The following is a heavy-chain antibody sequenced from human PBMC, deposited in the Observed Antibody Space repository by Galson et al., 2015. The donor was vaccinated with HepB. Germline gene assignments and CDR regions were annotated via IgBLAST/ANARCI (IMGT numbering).Heavy chain of an antibody. J-gene: IGHJ4*02. CDR2: ISWNSGSI. CDR1: GFTFDDYA. D-gene: IGHD5-24*01. CDR3: AKDKDGYNTGYFDY. Sequence: SLRLSCAASGFTFDDYAMHWVRHAPGKGLEWVSGISWNSGSIGYADSVKGRFTISRDNAKNSLYLQMNSLRAEDTALYYCAKDKDGYNTGYFDYWGQGTLVTVSS. V-gene: IGHV3-9*01.